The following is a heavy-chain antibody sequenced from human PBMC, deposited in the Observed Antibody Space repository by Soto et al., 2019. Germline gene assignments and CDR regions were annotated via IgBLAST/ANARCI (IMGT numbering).Heavy chain of an antibody. J-gene: IGHJ4*02. V-gene: IGHV1-3*01. CDR1: GYTFTSYA. D-gene: IGHD3-22*01. CDR2: INAGNGNT. Sequence: ASVKVSCKASGYTFTSYAMHWVRQAPGQRLEWMGWINAGNGNTKYSQKFQGRVTITRDTSASTAYMELSSLRSEDTAVYYCARGSVYYDSSGYYSDWGQGXLVTVPS. CDR3: ARGSVYYDSSGYYSD.